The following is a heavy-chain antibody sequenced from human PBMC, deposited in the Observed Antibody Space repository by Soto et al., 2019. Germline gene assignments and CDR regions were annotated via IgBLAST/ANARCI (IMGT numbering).Heavy chain of an antibody. V-gene: IGHV3-23*01. CDR1: GFTFSTYG. J-gene: IGHJ6*03. D-gene: IGHD2-2*01. CDR3: VKFRGRAYPYDYLDV. Sequence: DVQLLESGGGLVQWGGSLRLSCVTSGFTFSTYGMTWVRQAPGKGLEWVSYGGSGGSRYYAESVKGRFTISRDNSKNTLSLEMNSLRAEDTAPYYGVKFRGRAYPYDYLDVWGKGTTVTVSS. CDR2: GGSGGSR.